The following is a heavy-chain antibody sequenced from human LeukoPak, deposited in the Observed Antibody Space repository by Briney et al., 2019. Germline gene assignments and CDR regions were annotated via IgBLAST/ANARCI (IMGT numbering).Heavy chain of an antibody. CDR2: IYYSGST. CDR3: ARVWDYDNFTGYYHDH. D-gene: IGHD3-9*01. Sequence: ETLSLACTVGGGSMISYYWGWMRQPPGRELEGMGYIYYSGSTNYNPSLNSRVTISVHTSKYQFSLNLPSVTVAATVVSYFARVWDYDNFTGYYHDHWLQGTMVTVSS. V-gene: IGHV4-59*01. J-gene: IGHJ4*02. CDR1: GGSMISYY.